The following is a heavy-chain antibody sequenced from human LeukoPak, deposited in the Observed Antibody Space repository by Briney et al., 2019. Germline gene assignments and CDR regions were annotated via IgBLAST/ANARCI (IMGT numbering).Heavy chain of an antibody. CDR1: GGPISSGSYY. CDR2: IYTSEST. D-gene: IGHD2-21*01. V-gene: IGHV4-61*02. CDR3: ARSHYCGGDCYAFDI. Sequence: TSETLSLTCTVSGGPISSGSYYWSWMRQPAGKGLEWIGRIYTSESTNYNPSLKSRVTISVDTSKHQFSLKLSSVTAADTAVYYCARSHYCGGDCYAFDIWGQGTMVTVSS. J-gene: IGHJ3*02.